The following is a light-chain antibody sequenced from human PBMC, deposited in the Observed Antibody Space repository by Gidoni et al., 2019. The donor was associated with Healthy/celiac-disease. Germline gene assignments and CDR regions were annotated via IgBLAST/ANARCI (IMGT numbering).Light chain of an antibody. J-gene: IGKJ5*01. CDR3: QQSYSTPIT. V-gene: IGKV1-39*01. Sequence: DIQVTQSPSSLSASVGDRVTIPCRASQSISSYLNWYQQKPGKAPKLLIYAASSLQSGVPSRFSGSGSGTDFTLTISSLQPEDFATYYCQQSYSTPITFGQGTRLEIK. CDR1: QSISSY. CDR2: AAS.